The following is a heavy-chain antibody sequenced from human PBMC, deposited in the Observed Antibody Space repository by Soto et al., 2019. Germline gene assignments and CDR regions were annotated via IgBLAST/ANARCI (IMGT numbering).Heavy chain of an antibody. D-gene: IGHD1-1*01. CDR1: GYTFTSYD. CDR2: MNPNSGNT. J-gene: IGHJ5*02. Sequence: ASVKVSCKASGYTFTSYDINCVRQATGQGLEWMGWMNPNSGNTGYAQKFQSRVTMPRNTSISTAYMELSSLRSADTAVYYCARVPGGWNDWFDPCGQGTLVTVSS. CDR3: ARVPGGWNDWFDP. V-gene: IGHV1-8*01.